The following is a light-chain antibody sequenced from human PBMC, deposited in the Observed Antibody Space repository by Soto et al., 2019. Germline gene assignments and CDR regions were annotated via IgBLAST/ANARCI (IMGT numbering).Light chain of an antibody. CDR3: SSHTTSSTWV. J-gene: IGLJ3*02. CDR2: EVY. Sequence: QSALTQPASVSGSPGQSITISCIGTNSDVGAYNYVSWYQQHPGKAPRLMIYEVYNRPSGISNRFSGSKSDNTASLTISGLQAEDEGDYYCSSHTTSSTWVFGGGTKVTVL. V-gene: IGLV2-14*01. CDR1: NSDVGAYNY.